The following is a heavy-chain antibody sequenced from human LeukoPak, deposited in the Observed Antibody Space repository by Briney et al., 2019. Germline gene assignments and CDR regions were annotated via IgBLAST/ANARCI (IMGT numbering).Heavy chain of an antibody. Sequence: ASVKVSCKASGYTFTGYYLHWVRQAPGQGLEWMGWINTDTGKPTYAQGFTGRFVFSLDTSVSTAYLQISSLKAEDTAVYYCARDRRWLRLHYYGMDVWGQGTTVTVSS. J-gene: IGHJ6*02. CDR3: ARDRRWLRLHYYGMDV. CDR1: GYTFTGYY. CDR2: INTDTGKP. V-gene: IGHV7-4-1*02. D-gene: IGHD5-12*01.